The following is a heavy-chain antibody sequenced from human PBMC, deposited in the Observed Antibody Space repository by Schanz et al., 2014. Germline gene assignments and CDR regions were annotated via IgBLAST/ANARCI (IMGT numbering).Heavy chain of an antibody. V-gene: IGHV1-69*04. Sequence: QGQLVQSGPEVKEPGASVKVSCEASRYTFNTYGLNWVRQAPGQGLEWMGRIIPVLAIADYAQKFQDKVTITADTSTTTAYMELSGLRSEDTAVYYCAKAKSGAHGAFDIWGQGTMVTVSS. CDR3: AKAKSGAHGAFDI. J-gene: IGHJ3*02. D-gene: IGHD3-10*01. CDR1: RYTFNTYG. CDR2: IIPVLAIA.